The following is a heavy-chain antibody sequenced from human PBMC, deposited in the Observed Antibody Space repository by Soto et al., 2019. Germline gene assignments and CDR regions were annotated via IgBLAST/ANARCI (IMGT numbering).Heavy chain of an antibody. CDR2: ISDSGVP. V-gene: IGHV3-23*01. Sequence: GSLRLSCAASGFTFSSYAMNWVRQAPGKGLEWVSSISDSGVPYYADSVRGRFTFSRDNSKNTLYLQVNSLRAEDTAVYYCAKSTMTGKIFAYGMDVWGQGTTVTVSS. CDR1: GFTFSSYA. D-gene: IGHD3-9*01. J-gene: IGHJ6*02. CDR3: AKSTMTGKIFAYGMDV.